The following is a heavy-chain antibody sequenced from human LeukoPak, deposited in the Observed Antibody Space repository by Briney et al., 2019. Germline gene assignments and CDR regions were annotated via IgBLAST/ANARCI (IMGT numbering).Heavy chain of an antibody. CDR2: INSDGSST. V-gene: IGHV3-74*01. J-gene: IGHJ4*02. CDR3: ARVHSEYYYDSSGYYY. CDR1: GFTFSSYW. D-gene: IGHD3-22*01. Sequence: GGSLRLSCATSGFTFSSYWMHWVRQAPGKGLVWVSRINSDGSSTSYADSVKGRFTISRGNAKNTLYLQMNSLRAEDTAVYYCARVHSEYYYDSSGYYYWGQGTLVTVSS.